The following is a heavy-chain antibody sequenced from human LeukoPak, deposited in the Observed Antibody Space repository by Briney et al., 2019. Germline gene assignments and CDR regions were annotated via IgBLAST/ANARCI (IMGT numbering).Heavy chain of an antibody. CDR1: GFTFSSYW. CDR2: INSDGSST. D-gene: IGHD5-12*01. Sequence: GGSLRLSCAASGFTFSSYWMHWVRQAPGKGLVWVSRINSDGSSTSYADSVKGRFTISRDNAKNTLYLQMNSLRAEDTAVYYCARDSLPQYSGGYLQAFYFDYWGQGTLVTVAS. CDR3: ARDSLPQYSGGYLQAFYFDY. V-gene: IGHV3-74*01. J-gene: IGHJ4*02.